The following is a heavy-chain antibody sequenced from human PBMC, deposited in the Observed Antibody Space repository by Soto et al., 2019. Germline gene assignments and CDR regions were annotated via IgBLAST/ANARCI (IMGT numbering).Heavy chain of an antibody. V-gene: IGHV3-23*01. CDR1: GFSFNDYA. CDR3: AIRVYGDYVWFDY. D-gene: IGHD4-17*01. J-gene: IGHJ4*02. CDR2: ISGDAGST. Sequence: EVQLLESGGGLVQPGGSMRLSCAASGFSFNDYAMSWVRQAPGKGLEWVSIISGDAGSTKYADSVKDRFTISRVNCNNTAYLQMNRLRAEDTAVYYCAIRVYGDYVWFDYWGRGTLVTASS.